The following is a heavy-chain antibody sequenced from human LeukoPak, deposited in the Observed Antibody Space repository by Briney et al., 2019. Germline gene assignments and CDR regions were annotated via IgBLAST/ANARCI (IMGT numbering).Heavy chain of an antibody. D-gene: IGHD2-2*01. CDR2: IIPIFGTA. V-gene: IGHV1-69*01. CDR3: ARDRAVGYCSSTSCPYYFDY. Sequence: VKVSCQASGGTFRSYAISWVRQAPGQGLEWMGGIIPIFGTANYAQKFQGRVTITADESTSTAYMELSSLRSEDTAVYYCARDRAVGYCSSTSCPYYFDYWGQGTLVTVSS. CDR1: GGTFRSYA. J-gene: IGHJ4*02.